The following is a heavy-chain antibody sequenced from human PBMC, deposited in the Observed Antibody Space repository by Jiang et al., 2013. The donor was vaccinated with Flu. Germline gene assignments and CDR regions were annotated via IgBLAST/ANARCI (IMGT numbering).Heavy chain of an antibody. CDR2: INPSGGST. CDR3: ARGPPIFGVVVIWFDP. CDR1: GYTFTSHY. J-gene: IGHJ5*02. V-gene: IGHV1-46*01. D-gene: IGHD3-3*01. Sequence: GAEVKKPGASVKVSCKASGYTFTSHYMYWVRQAPGQGLEWMGVINPSGGSTSYAQKFQGRVTMTRDTSTSTVYMELSSLRSEDTAVYYCARGPPIFGVVVIWFDPWGQGTLVTVSS.